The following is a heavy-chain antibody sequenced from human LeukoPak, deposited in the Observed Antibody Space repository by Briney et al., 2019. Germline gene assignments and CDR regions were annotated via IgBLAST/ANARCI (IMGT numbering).Heavy chain of an antibody. CDR2: INSDGSST. V-gene: IGHV3-74*01. CDR1: GFTFSSYW. D-gene: IGHD2-2*02. J-gene: IGHJ4*02. CDR3: ARARYCSSTSCYTRGSEVWVFDY. Sequence: GSLRLSCAASGFTFSSYWMHWVRQAPGKGLVWVSRINSDGSSTSYADSVKGRFTISRDNAKNTLYLQMNSLRAEDTAVYYCARARYCSSTSCYTRGSEVWVFDYWGQGTLVTVSS.